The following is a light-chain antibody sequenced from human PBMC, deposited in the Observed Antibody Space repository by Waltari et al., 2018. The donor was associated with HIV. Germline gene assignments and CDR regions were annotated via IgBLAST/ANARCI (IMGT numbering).Light chain of an antibody. CDR2: DSM. CDR3: GTWDSSVSAGV. Sequence: QSVLTQPPSVSAAPGQKVTISCSGSTSNIGKNYVSWYQQIPETAPKLIIYDSMKRPSGIPDRFSGSKSGTSATLAITGLQTGDEADYFCGTWDSSVSAGVFGGGTKLTVL. V-gene: IGLV1-51*01. CDR1: TSNIGKNY. J-gene: IGLJ3*02.